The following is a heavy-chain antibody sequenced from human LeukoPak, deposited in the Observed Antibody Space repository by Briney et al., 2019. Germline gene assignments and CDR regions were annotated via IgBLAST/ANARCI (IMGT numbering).Heavy chain of an antibody. V-gene: IGHV4-34*01. J-gene: IGHJ4*02. CDR2: INHSGST. Sequence: SETLSLTCSVYGGSFSIYYWSWIRQPPGKGLEWLGEINHSGSTNYNPSLKSRVTISVDTSKNQFSLKLSSVTAADTAVYYCARTARRYTNSWYRQYYFDYWGQGTLVTVSS. CDR1: GGSFSIYY. CDR3: ARTARRYTNSWYRQYYFDY. D-gene: IGHD6-13*01.